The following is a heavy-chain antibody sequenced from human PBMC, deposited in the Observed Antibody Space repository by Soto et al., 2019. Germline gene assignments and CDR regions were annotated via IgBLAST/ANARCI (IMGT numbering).Heavy chain of an antibody. V-gene: IGHV2-26*01. CDR2: IFSNDEK. CDR1: GFSLSNARMG. J-gene: IGHJ5*02. Sequence: QVTLKESGPVLVKPTETLTLTCTVSGFSLSNARMGVSWIRQPPGKALEWLAHIFSNDEKSYSTSLKRRLTIANDTSKSRVVLTMTNMDPVNTATYYCARIPLSHKVVWCDPWGQGTPITVSS. D-gene: IGHD2-15*01. CDR3: ARIPLSHKVVWCDP.